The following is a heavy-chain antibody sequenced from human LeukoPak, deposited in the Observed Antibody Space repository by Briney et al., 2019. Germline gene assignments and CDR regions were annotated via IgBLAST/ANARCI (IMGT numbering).Heavy chain of an antibody. J-gene: IGHJ4*02. CDR2: IIPIFGTA. D-gene: IGHD3-9*01. Sequence: SVKVSCKASGGTLSSYAISWVRQAPGQGLEWMGRIIPIFGTANYAQKFQGRVTITTDESTSTAYMELSSLRSEDTAVYYCARGYYDILTGYYLFDYWGQGTLVTVSS. CDR3: ARGYYDILTGYYLFDY. CDR1: GGTLSSYA. V-gene: IGHV1-69*05.